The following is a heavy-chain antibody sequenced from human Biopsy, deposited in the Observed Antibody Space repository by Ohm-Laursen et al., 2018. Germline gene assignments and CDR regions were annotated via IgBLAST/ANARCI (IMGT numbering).Heavy chain of an antibody. J-gene: IGHJ4*02. Sequence: SLRLSCAASGFTFDDYAMHWIRQAPGKGLEWVAGLTWNSGTIAYGGSVKGRFTISRDNAKNSLYLQMNSLRVEDTAVYYCAKAGRGYIDYWGQGTLVIVSS. CDR3: AKAGRGYIDY. D-gene: IGHD5-18*01. V-gene: IGHV3-9*01. CDR2: LTWNSGTI. CDR1: GFTFDDYA.